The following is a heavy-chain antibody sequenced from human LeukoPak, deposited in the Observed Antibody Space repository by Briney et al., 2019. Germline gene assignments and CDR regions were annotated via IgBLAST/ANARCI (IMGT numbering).Heavy chain of an antibody. CDR1: GGSISSGDYY. CDR2: IYYSGST. D-gene: IGHD3-16*02. V-gene: IGHV4-30-4*01. Sequence: PSETLSLTCTVSGGSISSGDYYWSWIRQPPGKGLEWIGYIYYSGSTYYNPSLKSRVTISVDTSKNQFSLKLSSVTAADTAVYYCARGGYDYVWGSYRYTYFDYWGQGTLVTVSS. J-gene: IGHJ4*02. CDR3: ARGGYDYVWGSYRYTYFDY.